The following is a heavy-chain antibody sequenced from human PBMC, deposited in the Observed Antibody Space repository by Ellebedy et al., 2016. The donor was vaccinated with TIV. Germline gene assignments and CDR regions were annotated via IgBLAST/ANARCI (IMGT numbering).Heavy chain of an antibody. CDR2: VIPVFGTA. V-gene: IGHV1-69*06. CDR1: GSTFTNYA. CDR3: ASRNDSSGYYYVLAFEY. J-gene: IGHJ4*02. D-gene: IGHD3-22*01. Sequence: ASVKVSCRASGSTFTNYAISWVRQAPGQGLEWMGRVIPVFGTADYAQKYQGRVTMTADKSTNTAYMELSSPRSEDTAVYYCASRNDSSGYYYVLAFEYWGQGTLVTVSS.